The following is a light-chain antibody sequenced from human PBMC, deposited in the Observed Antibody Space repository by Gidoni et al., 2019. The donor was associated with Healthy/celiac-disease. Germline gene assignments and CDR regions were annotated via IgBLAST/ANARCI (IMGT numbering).Light chain of an antibody. Sequence: EIVLTQSPATLSVSPGERATLSCRASQSVSSNLAWYQQKPGQAPRLLSYGASTRATGIPARFSGSGSGTECTLTSSSLQSEDFAVDYCKQYNNWWTFGQGTKVEIK. CDR2: GAS. CDR3: KQYNNWWT. V-gene: IGKV3-15*01. CDR1: QSVSSN. J-gene: IGKJ1*01.